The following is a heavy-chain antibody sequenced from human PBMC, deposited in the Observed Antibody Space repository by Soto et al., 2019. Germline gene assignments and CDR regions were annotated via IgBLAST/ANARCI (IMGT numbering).Heavy chain of an antibody. J-gene: IGHJ5*02. V-gene: IGHV4-31*03. D-gene: IGHD6-6*01. CDR3: LRGKDRDDSSFWNH. Sequence: SETLSLTCSVSDDSMRSGGYYWTWIRQLPGKGLQWIGFIHYSAATLYSPSLKSRVSISMQMSNNQFSLSLGSVTAADTAIYYCLRGKDRDDSSFWNHWGQGTPVTVSS. CDR2: IHYSAAT. CDR1: DDSMRSGGYY.